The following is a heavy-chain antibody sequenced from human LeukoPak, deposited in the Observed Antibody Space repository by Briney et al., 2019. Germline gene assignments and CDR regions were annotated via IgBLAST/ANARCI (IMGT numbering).Heavy chain of an antibody. CDR3: ANDYGDYLYYYMDV. CDR2: ISGSGGRT. Sequence: GGSLRLSCAASGFTLSSYAMSWVRQAPGNGLEWVSAISGSGGRTYYADSVKGRFTISRDNSKNTLYLQMNSLRAEDTAVYYCANDYGDYLYYYMDVWGKGTTVTVSS. D-gene: IGHD4-17*01. V-gene: IGHV3-23*01. J-gene: IGHJ6*03. CDR1: GFTLSSYA.